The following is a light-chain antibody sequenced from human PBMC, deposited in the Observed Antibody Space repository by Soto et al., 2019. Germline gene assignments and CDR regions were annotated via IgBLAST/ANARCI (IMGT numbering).Light chain of an antibody. CDR3: QQYHNLPLT. CDR1: QDIVNF. Sequence: DIQMTQSPSSLSTSLGDRVTITCQASQDIVNFLNWYQHKPGNAPKLLIYDASNLETGVPSRFSGSGSGTDFTFTISSLQPEDIATYYCQQYHNLPLTFGGGTKVEIK. J-gene: IGKJ4*01. CDR2: DAS. V-gene: IGKV1-33*01.